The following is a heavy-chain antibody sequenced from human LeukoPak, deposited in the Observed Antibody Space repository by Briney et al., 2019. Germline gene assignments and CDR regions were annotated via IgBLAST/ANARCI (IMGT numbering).Heavy chain of an antibody. J-gene: IGHJ4*02. V-gene: IGHV3-7*01. CDR1: GFTFSSYW. CDR3: ARDIVATPSGGFDY. Sequence: GGSLRLSCAASGFTFSSYWMSWVRQAPGKGLEWVANIKQDGSEKYYVDSVKGRLTISRDNAKNSLYLQMNSLRAEDTAVYYCARDIVATPSGGFDYWGQGTLVTVSS. CDR2: IKQDGSEK. D-gene: IGHD5-12*01.